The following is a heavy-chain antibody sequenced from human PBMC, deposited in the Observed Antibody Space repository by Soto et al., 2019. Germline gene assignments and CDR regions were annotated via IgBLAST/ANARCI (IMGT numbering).Heavy chain of an antibody. CDR3: ARDRYYDSSGYLNWFDP. Sequence: SETLSLTCTVSGGSISSYYWSWIRQPAWKGLEWIGRIYTSGSTNYNPSLKSRVTMSVDTSKNQFSLKLSSVTAADTAVYYCARDRYYDSSGYLNWFDPWGQGTLVTVSS. V-gene: IGHV4-4*07. CDR2: IYTSGST. J-gene: IGHJ5*02. D-gene: IGHD3-22*01. CDR1: GGSISSYY.